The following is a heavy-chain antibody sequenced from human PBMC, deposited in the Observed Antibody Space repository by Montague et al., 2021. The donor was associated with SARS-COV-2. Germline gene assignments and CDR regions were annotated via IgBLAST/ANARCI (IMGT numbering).Heavy chain of an antibody. CDR1: GGSISNSTYY. D-gene: IGHD3-10*01. J-gene: IGHJ4*02. Sequence: SETLSLTCTVSGGSISNSTYYWVWIRQPPGKGLDWIGSISHSGSTYYNPSLKSRVTISVDTSKNQFSPKLSSVTVADTAVYYRARLGLLWFGELWNWGQGTLVTVSS. V-gene: IGHV4-39*01. CDR2: ISHSGST. CDR3: ARLGLLWFGELWN.